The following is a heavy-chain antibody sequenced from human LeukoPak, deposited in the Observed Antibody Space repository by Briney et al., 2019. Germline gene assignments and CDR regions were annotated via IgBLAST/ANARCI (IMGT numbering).Heavy chain of an antibody. CDR3: ARSYYDSSGYYYYGMDV. Sequence: GASVKVSCKASGYTFTSYAMHWVRQAPGQRLEWMGWINAGNGNTKYSQKFQGRVTITRDTSASTAYMELSSLRSEDTAVCYCARSYYDSSGYYYYGMDVWGQGTTVTVSS. CDR1: GYTFTSYA. CDR2: INAGNGNT. D-gene: IGHD3-22*01. J-gene: IGHJ6*02. V-gene: IGHV1-3*01.